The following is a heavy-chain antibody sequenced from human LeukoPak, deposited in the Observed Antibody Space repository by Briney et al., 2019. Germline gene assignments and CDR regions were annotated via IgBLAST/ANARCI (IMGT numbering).Heavy chain of an antibody. CDR1: GGSISSGGYS. CDR3: ARITMVRGDSPKYFDY. CDR2: IYHSGST. J-gene: IGHJ4*02. Sequence: PSETLSLTCAVSGGSISSGGYSWSWIRQPPGKGLEWIGYIYHSGSTNYNPSLKSRVTISVDTSKNQFSLKLSSVTAADTAVYYCARITMVRGDSPKYFDYWGQGTLVTVSS. D-gene: IGHD3-10*01. V-gene: IGHV4-30-2*01.